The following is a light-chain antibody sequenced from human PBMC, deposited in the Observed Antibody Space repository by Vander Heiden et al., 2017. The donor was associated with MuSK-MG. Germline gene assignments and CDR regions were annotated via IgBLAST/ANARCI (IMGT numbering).Light chain of an antibody. Sequence: SYELTQPPSVSVSLGQMARITCSGEGLPKKYAYWYQQKPGQVPVGMKNKDSERPSGIPERFSGSSSATLVTMSISGVQAEDEAECICLERFGGGTNLPVL. V-gene: IGLV3-16*01. J-gene: IGLJ2*01. CDR1: GLPKKY. CDR3: LER. CDR2: KDS.